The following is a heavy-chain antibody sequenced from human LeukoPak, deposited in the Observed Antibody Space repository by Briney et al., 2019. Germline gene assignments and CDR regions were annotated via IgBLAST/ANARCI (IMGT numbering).Heavy chain of an antibody. CDR3: ARVSGEYYYYGMDV. CDR1: GFTFSTYS. V-gene: IGHV3-48*04. CDR2: ISSSSSTI. D-gene: IGHD5/OR15-5a*01. Sequence: GGSLRLSCAASGFTFSTYSMNWVRQAPGKGLEWVSYISSSSSTIYYADSVKGRFTISRDNAKNSLYLQMNSLRAEDTALYHCARVSGEYYYYGMDVWGQGTTVTVSS. J-gene: IGHJ6*02.